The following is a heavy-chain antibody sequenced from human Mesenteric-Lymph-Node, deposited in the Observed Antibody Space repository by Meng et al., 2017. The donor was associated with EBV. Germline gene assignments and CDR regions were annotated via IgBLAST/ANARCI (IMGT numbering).Heavy chain of an antibody. D-gene: IGHD4/OR15-4a*01. Sequence: QVNLVRSGAEEKKPLCLVKVYSTSSGDTFSSHPIRWVLQTPGQGLEWVGGTVPLVGSAVYAQKFQGRVTITADESTTTAFMELRSLTSEDTAVYYCARGRRVNMVSLDFDHWGQGTLVTVSS. CDR3: ARGRRVNMVSLDFDH. V-gene: IGHV1-69*12. CDR2: TVPLVGSA. J-gene: IGHJ4*02. CDR1: GDTFSSHP.